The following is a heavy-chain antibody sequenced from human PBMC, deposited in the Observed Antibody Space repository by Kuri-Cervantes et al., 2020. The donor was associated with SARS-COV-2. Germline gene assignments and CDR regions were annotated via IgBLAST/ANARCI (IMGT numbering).Heavy chain of an antibody. Sequence: ASVKVSCKASGYTFTSYGISWVRQAPGQGLEWLGWIGTNTGNPTYAQGFTGRFVFSLDTSASTAYLQISALKAEDTAVYYCARDGYVHCGSVSCFDYWGQGTLVTVSS. CDR1: GYTFTSYG. D-gene: IGHD2-2*01. J-gene: IGHJ4*02. CDR2: IGTNTGNP. V-gene: IGHV7-4-1*02. CDR3: ARDGYVHCGSVSCFDY.